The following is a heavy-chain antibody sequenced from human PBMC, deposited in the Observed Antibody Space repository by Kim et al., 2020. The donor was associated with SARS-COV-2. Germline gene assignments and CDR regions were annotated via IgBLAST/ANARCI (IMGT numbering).Heavy chain of an antibody. Sequence: GGSLRLSCAASGFTFSSYWMHWVRQAPGKGLVWVSRINSDGSSTSYADSVKGRFTISRDNAKNTLYLQMNSLRAEDTAVYYCARVSHAVVPAAREFDPWGQGTLVTVSS. J-gene: IGHJ5*02. D-gene: IGHD2-2*01. CDR3: ARVSHAVVPAAREFDP. CDR2: INSDGSST. V-gene: IGHV3-74*01. CDR1: GFTFSSYW.